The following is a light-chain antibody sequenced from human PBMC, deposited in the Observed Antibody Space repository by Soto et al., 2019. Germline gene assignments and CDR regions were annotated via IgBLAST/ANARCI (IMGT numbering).Light chain of an antibody. CDR2: SNN. V-gene: IGLV1-44*01. J-gene: IGLJ2*01. Sequence: QSVLTQPPPASGTPGQRVTISCSGSSSNIGSNTVNWYQQLPGTAPKLLIYSNNQRPSGVPDRFSGSKSGTSASLAISGLQSEDEADYYCAAWDDSLNEEVFGGGTKLTVL. CDR1: SSNIGSNT. CDR3: AAWDDSLNEEV.